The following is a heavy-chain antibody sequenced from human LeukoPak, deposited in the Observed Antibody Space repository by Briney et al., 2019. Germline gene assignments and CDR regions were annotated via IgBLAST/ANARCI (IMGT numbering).Heavy chain of an antibody. J-gene: IGHJ4*02. CDR3: ARAGDIRYPTAWY. CDR2: ISSSGSTI. D-gene: IGHD2-15*01. V-gene: IGHV3-11*04. Sequence: GGSLRPSCAASGFTFSDYYMSWIRQAPGKGLEWVSYISSSGSTIYYADSVKGRFTISRDNAKNSLYLQMNGLRAEDTAVYYCARAGDIRYPTAWYWGQGTLVTVSS. CDR1: GFTFSDYY.